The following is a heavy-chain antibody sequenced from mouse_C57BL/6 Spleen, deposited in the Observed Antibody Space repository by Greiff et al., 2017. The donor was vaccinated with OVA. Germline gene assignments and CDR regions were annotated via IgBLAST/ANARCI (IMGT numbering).Heavy chain of an antibody. V-gene: IGHV1-72*01. CDR3: AREATVVATEYFDY. CDR2: IDPNSGGT. D-gene: IGHD1-1*01. J-gene: IGHJ2*01. CDR1: GYTFTSYW. Sequence: QVQLQQSGAELVKPGASVKLSCKASGYTFTSYWMHWVKQRPGRGLEWIGRIDPNSGGTKYNEKFKSKATLTVDKPSSTAYMQLSSLTSEDSAVYDWAREATVVATEYFDYWGQGTTLTVSS.